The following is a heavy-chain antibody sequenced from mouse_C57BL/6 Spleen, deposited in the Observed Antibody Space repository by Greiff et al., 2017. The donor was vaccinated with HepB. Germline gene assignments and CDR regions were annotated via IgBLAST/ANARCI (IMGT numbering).Heavy chain of an antibody. CDR3: ARYPYYYGSSYDYAMDY. Sequence: VQLKQSGAELVRPGTSVKVSCKASGYAFTNYLIEWVKQRPGQGLEWIGVINPGSGGTNYNEKFKGKATLTADKSSSTAYMQLSSLTSEDSAVYFCARYPYYYGSSYDYAMDYWGQGTSVTVSS. CDR1: GYAFTNYL. D-gene: IGHD1-1*01. V-gene: IGHV1-54*01. CDR2: INPGSGGT. J-gene: IGHJ4*01.